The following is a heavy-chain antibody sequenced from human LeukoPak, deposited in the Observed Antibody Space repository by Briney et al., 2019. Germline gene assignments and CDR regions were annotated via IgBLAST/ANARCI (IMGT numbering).Heavy chain of an antibody. J-gene: IGHJ4*01. V-gene: IGHV1-18*01. CDR1: GYTFSNYG. CDR2: ITAYNGNR. Sequence: ASVKVSCKTSGYTFSNYGISWVRQAPGQGLEWMGWITAYNGNRLYAQRFQGRITLTTDTSTSTSYMELRSLEYDDTAIYYCARDNDKVVDHWGQGALVTVSS. D-gene: IGHD1-1*01. CDR3: ARDNDKVVDH.